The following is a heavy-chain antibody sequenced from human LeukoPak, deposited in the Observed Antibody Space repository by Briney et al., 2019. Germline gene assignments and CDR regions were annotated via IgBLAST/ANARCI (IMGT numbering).Heavy chain of an antibody. J-gene: IGHJ4*02. V-gene: IGHV3-66*02. Sequence: GGSLRLSCAASGFSVSSNYMTWVRQAPGKGLEWLSVTYSGGTTYYADSVKGRFTISRDNSKNTLYLQMNSLRAEDTAVYYCARATYSSSSYYFDYWGQGTLVTVSS. CDR2: TYSGGTT. D-gene: IGHD6-13*01. CDR3: ARATYSSSSYYFDY. CDR1: GFSVSSNY.